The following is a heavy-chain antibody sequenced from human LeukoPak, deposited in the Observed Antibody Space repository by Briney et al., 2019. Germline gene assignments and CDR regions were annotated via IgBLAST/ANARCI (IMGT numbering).Heavy chain of an antibody. Sequence: GGSLRLSCAASGFTFSSYGMHWVRQAPGKGLEWVAFIRYDGSNKYYADSVKGRFTISRDNSKNTLYLQMNSLRAEDTAVYYCAKDSPAADDAFDIWGQGTMVTVSS. V-gene: IGHV3-30*02. CDR1: GFTFSSYG. D-gene: IGHD6-25*01. J-gene: IGHJ3*02. CDR3: AKDSPAADDAFDI. CDR2: IRYDGSNK.